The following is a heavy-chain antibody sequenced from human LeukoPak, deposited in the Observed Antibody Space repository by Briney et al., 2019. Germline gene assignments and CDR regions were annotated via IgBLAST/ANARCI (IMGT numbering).Heavy chain of an antibody. CDR3: ARLVGYDYGDYQSGVGYYYGMDV. V-gene: IGHV5-10-1*04. CDR2: IDPSDSYT. CDR1: GYSFTSYW. Sequence: EESLNISCQGPGYSFTSYWISWVRQLPGKGLEWMGRIDPSDSYTNSSPSFQGQVTISADKSISTAYLQWSSLKASDTAMYYCARLVGYDYGDYQSGVGYYYGMDVWGQGTTVTVSS. D-gene: IGHD4-17*01. J-gene: IGHJ6*02.